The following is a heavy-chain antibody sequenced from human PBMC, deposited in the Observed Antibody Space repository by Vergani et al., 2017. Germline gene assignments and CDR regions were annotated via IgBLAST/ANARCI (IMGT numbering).Heavy chain of an antibody. D-gene: IGHD6-13*01. CDR1: GGSISSGDHC. CDR2: IFYSGST. V-gene: IGHV4-30-4*08. J-gene: IGHJ4*02. CDR3: ARASIAAAGGDFDY. Sequence: QVQLQESGPGVVKPSQTLSLTCAVSGGSISSGDHCWTWIRQRPGKGLEWIGYIFYSGSTYYNPSLKSRVTISVDTSKNQFSLKLSSVTAADTAVYYCARASIAAAGGDFDYWGQGTLVTVSS.